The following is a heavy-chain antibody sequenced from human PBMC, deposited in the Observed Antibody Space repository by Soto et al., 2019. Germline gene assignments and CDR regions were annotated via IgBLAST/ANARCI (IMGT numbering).Heavy chain of an antibody. CDR1: GFTFSDYY. CDR2: ISSSSSYT. Sequence: GGSLRLSCAASGFTFSDYYMSWIRQAPGKGLEWASYISSSSSYTNYADSVKGRFTISRDNAKNSLYLQMNSLRAEDTAVYYCARGRGSSWGVFDYWGQGTLVTVSS. CDR3: ARGRGSSWGVFDY. V-gene: IGHV3-11*06. J-gene: IGHJ4*02. D-gene: IGHD6-13*01.